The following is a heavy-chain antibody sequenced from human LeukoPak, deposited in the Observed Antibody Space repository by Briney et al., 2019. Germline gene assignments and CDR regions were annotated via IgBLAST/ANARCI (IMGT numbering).Heavy chain of an antibody. J-gene: IGHJ4*02. CDR1: GYSFTNYA. CDR3: ARFLGDAAAPGY. V-gene: IGHV1-3*01. Sequence: ASVKVSCKASGYSFTNYAIHWVRQAPGQRLEWMGWINAGNGNRIYSQKLQGRVTITRDTSASTVYMELNSLISEDTAVYYCARFLGDAAAPGYWGQGTLVTVSS. CDR2: INAGNGNR. D-gene: IGHD6-13*01.